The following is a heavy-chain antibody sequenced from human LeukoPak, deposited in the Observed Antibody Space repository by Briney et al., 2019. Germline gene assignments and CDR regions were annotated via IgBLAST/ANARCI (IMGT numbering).Heavy chain of an antibody. J-gene: IGHJ4*02. CDR1: GGSISSYY. CDR2: IYHSGST. Sequence: SETLSLTCTVSGGSISSYYWSWIRQSPGKGLEWIGYIYHSGSTNYNPSLKSRVTISVDTSKNQFSLKLSSVTAADTAVYYCARIMVRGRGADYWGQGTLVTVSS. CDR3: ARIMVRGRGADY. D-gene: IGHD3-10*01. V-gene: IGHV4-59*12.